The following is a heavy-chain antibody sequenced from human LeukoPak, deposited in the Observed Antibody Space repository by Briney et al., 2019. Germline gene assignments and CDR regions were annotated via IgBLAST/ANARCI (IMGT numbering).Heavy chain of an antibody. Sequence: GGSLRLSCAASGFTFSDYYMSWIRQAPGKGLEWVSYISSSSSYTNYADSVKGRFTIPRDNAKNSLYLQMNSLRAEDTALYYCAREGNPGGLFDYWGQGTLVTVSS. CDR3: AREGNPGGLFDY. V-gene: IGHV3-11*06. J-gene: IGHJ4*02. D-gene: IGHD1-14*01. CDR2: ISSSSSYT. CDR1: GFTFSDYY.